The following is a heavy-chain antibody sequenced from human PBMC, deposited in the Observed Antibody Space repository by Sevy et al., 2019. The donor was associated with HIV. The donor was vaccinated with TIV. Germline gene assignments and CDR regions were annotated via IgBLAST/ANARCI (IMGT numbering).Heavy chain of an antibody. Sequence: ASVKVSCKASGYTFTSYGISWVRQAPGQGLEWMGWISAYNGNTNYAQKLQGRVTMTTDTSTSTAYMELRSLRSDDTALYFCARDLGGYYDSSGYYPIHYWGQGTLVTVSS. CDR2: ISAYNGNT. J-gene: IGHJ4*02. CDR3: ARDLGGYYDSSGYYPIHY. CDR1: GYTFTSYG. D-gene: IGHD3-22*01. V-gene: IGHV1-18*01.